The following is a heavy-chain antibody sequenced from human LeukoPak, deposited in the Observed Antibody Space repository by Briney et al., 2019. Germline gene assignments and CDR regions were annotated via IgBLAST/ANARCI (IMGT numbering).Heavy chain of an antibody. Sequence: PGGSLRLSCAASGFTFSSYGMHRVRQAPGKGLEWVAVIWYDGSNKYYADSVRGRFTISRDNSKNTLYLQMNSLRAEDAAVYYCTGGRPTDYYYYYMDVWGKGTTVTVSS. CDR2: IWYDGSNK. J-gene: IGHJ6*03. D-gene: IGHD3-16*01. CDR3: TGGRPTDYYYYYMDV. CDR1: GFTFSSYG. V-gene: IGHV3-33*01.